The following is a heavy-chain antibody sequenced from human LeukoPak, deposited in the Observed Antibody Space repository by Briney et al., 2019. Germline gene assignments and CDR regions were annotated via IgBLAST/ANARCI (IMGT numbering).Heavy chain of an antibody. CDR2: ISGSGDST. Sequence: GGSLRLSCAASGFTFSSYAMSWVRQAPGKGLEWVSAISGSGDSTYYADSVKGRFTISRDNSKNTLYLQMNSLRAEDTAVYYCAEAGAVVVVAAKYFDYWGQGTLVTVSS. J-gene: IGHJ4*02. V-gene: IGHV3-23*01. D-gene: IGHD2-15*01. CDR1: GFTFSSYA. CDR3: AEAGAVVVVAAKYFDY.